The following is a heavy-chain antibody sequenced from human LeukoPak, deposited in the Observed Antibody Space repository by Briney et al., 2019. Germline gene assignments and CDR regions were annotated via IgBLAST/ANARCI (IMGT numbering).Heavy chain of an antibody. CDR2: IYYSGST. D-gene: IGHD2-15*01. J-gene: IGHJ5*02. CDR1: GGSVSSGSYY. CDR3: ASSRSGGSYPSWFDP. Sequence: SETLSLTCTVSGGSVSSGSYYWSWIRQPPGKGLEWIGYIYYSGSTNYNPSFKSRVTISVDTSKNQFSLKLSSVTAADTAVYYCASSRSGGSYPSWFDPWGQGTLVTVSS. V-gene: IGHV4-61*01.